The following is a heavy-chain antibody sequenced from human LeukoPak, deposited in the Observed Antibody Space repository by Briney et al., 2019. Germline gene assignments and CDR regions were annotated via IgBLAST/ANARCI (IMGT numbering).Heavy chain of an antibody. D-gene: IGHD4-17*01. CDR1: GGSISSSSYY. Sequence: PSETLSLTFTVSGGSISSSSYYWDWIRQSPGKGLEWIGNIYSGGSTYYTPSLKSRVTISVDTSKNQFSLKLSSVTAADTAIYFCARHSRSGSGDYVNAFDIWGQGTMVTVSS. J-gene: IGHJ3*02. CDR3: ARHSRSGSGDYVNAFDI. V-gene: IGHV4-39*01. CDR2: IYSGGST.